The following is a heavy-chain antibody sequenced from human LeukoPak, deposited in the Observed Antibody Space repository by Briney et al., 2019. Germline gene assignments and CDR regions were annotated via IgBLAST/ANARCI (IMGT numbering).Heavy chain of an antibody. Sequence: GSLRLSCAASGFAFSDYSMNRVRQAPGKGLEWVSYISSSDNTIHYADSVKGRFTISRDNAKNSLYLEMNSLRDEDTAVYYCARVHRGYSYGRLDYWGQGTLVTVSS. CDR3: ARVHRGYSYGRLDY. D-gene: IGHD5-18*01. J-gene: IGHJ4*02. CDR1: GFAFSDYS. CDR2: ISSSDNTI. V-gene: IGHV3-48*02.